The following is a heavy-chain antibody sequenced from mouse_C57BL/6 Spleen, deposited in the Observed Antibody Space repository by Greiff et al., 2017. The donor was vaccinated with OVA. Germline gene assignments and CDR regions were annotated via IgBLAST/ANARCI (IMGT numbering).Heavy chain of an antibody. CDR1: GYAFSSSW. CDR2: IYPGDGDT. J-gene: IGHJ1*03. V-gene: IGHV1-82*01. Sequence: QVQLQQSGPELVKPGASVKISCKASGYAFSSSWMNWVKQRPGKGLEWIGRIYPGDGDTNYNGKFKGKATLTADKSSSTAYMQLSSLTSEDSAVYFCAKDYCGSSCEYFDVWGTGTTVTVSS. CDR3: AKDYCGSSCEYFDV. D-gene: IGHD1-1*01.